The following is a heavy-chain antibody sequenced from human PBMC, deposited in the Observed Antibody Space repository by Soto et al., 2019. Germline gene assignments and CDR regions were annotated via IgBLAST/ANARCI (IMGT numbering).Heavy chain of an antibody. V-gene: IGHV2-70*13. Sequence: SGPTLVNPTQTLTLTCTFSGFSLNSNGMCVNWIRQPPGKALEWLALIDWVDDKYYSTSLKTRLTISRDTSKNQVVLTMTNMDPVDTATYYCARTSALPLGYPHGMDVWGQGTTVTVS. J-gene: IGHJ6*02. CDR3: ARTSALPLGYPHGMDV. D-gene: IGHD7-27*01. CDR1: GFSLNSNGMC. CDR2: IDWVDDK.